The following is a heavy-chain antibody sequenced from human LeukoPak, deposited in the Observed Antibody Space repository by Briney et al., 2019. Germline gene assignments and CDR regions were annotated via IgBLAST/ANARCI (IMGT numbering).Heavy chain of an antibody. V-gene: IGHV4-39*01. J-gene: IGHJ4*02. CDR3: VTIMYDSSGYSYFDL. CDR2: INYSGST. D-gene: IGHD3-22*01. Sequence: SETLSLSCTVSGGSISSYSYYWGWMRQPPGKGVEWIGSINYSGSTNYTPSLKTRVTISVDTSRDQFSLKMSSVTAADTAVYYCVTIMYDSSGYSYFDLWGQGTLVTVSS. CDR1: GGSISSYSYY.